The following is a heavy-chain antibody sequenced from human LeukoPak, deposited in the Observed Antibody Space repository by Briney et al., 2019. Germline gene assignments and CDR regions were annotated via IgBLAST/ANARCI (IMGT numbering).Heavy chain of an antibody. CDR1: GGSFSGYY. CDR2: IYYSGST. V-gene: IGHV4-34*01. J-gene: IGHJ5*02. CDR3: ARGGSVTGLFDP. D-gene: IGHD3-10*01. Sequence: PPETLSLTCAVYGGSFSGYYWSWIRQPPGKGLEWIGSIYYSGSTYYNPSLKSRVTISVDTSKNQFSLKLSSVTAADTAVYYCARGGSVTGLFDPWGQGTLVTVSS.